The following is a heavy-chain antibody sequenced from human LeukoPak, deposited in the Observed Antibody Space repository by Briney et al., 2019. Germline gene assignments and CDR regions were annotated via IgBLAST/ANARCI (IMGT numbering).Heavy chain of an antibody. J-gene: IGHJ3*02. Sequence: PGGSLRLSCAASGFTFSSYGMHWVRQAPGKGLEWVAFIRYDGSNKYYADSVKGRFTISRDNSKNTLYLQMNSLRAEDTAVYYCAKDRPAKLRFLEWLPDDAFDIWGQGTMVTVSS. CDR3: AKDRPAKLRFLEWLPDDAFDI. CDR1: GFTFSSYG. CDR2: IRYDGSNK. D-gene: IGHD3-3*01. V-gene: IGHV3-30*02.